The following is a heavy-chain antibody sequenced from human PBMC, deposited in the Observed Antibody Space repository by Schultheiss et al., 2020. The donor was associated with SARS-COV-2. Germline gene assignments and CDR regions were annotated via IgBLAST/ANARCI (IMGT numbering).Heavy chain of an antibody. CDR3: ASITMVRGDGNWFDP. J-gene: IGHJ5*02. V-gene: IGHV3-30*03. CDR2: ISYDGSNK. Sequence: GGSLRLSCAASGFTFSSYGMHWVRQAPGKGLEWVAVISYDGSNKYYADSVKGRFTISRDNSKNTLYLQMNSLRAEDTAVYYCASITMVRGDGNWFDPWGQGTLVTVSS. CDR1: GFTFSSYG. D-gene: IGHD3-10*01.